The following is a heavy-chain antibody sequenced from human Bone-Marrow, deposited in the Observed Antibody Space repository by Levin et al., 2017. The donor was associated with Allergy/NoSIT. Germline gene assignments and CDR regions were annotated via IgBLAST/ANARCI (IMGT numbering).Heavy chain of an antibody. J-gene: IGHJ4*02. Sequence: SCAASGFTFNTFAMHWVRQPPGKGPEWVSSITPTGATSYYADSVKGRFTISRDNSKNTLYLQMNSLRAEDTAVYYCANRLERLPFSQWGQGTLVTVFS. CDR3: ANRLERLPFSQ. CDR1: GFTFNTFA. V-gene: IGHV3-23*01. CDR2: ITPTGATS.